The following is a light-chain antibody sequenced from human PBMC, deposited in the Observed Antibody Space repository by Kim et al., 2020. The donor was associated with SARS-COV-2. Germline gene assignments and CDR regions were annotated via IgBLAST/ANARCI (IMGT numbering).Light chain of an antibody. V-gene: IGLV3-19*01. J-gene: IGLJ3*02. CDR1: SLRSYY. CDR3: NSRDSSGNHLV. CDR2: GKN. Sequence: LGQSVRITCQGDSLRSYYASWYQQKPGQAPVLGIYGKNNRPSGIPDRFSGSSSGNTASLTFTGAQAEDEADYYCNSRDSSGNHLVFGGGTQLTVL.